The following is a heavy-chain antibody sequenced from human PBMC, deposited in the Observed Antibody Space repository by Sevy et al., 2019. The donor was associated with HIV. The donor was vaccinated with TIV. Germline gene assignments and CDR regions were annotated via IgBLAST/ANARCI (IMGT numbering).Heavy chain of an antibody. J-gene: IGHJ4*02. CDR3: AKSLYDSTGYYPVLDY. CDR2: ISNGGERT. Sequence: AGSLRLSCEASGFTFNTYAMNWVRQAPGKGLEWVSGISNGGERTDYTDSVKGRVTISRDNFKNTLFLQLNSLRADDTAVYYCAKSLYDSTGYYPVLDYWGQGTPVTVSS. D-gene: IGHD3-22*01. V-gene: IGHV3-23*01. CDR1: GFTFNTYA.